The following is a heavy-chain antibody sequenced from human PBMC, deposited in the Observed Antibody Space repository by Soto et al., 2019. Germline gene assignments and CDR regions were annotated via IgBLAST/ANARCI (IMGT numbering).Heavy chain of an antibody. CDR1: GFTFSSYD. D-gene: IGHD3-16*01. J-gene: IGHJ6*02. CDR2: ISSSSSYI. CDR3: AREGEMPYYYYGLDV. Sequence: PGGSLRLSCAASGFTFSSYDMNWVRQAPGKGLEWVSSISSSSSYIYYADSVKGRFTISRDNAKNSLYLQMDSLRAEDTAVYYCAREGEMPYYYYGLDVWGQGTTVTVSS. V-gene: IGHV3-21*04.